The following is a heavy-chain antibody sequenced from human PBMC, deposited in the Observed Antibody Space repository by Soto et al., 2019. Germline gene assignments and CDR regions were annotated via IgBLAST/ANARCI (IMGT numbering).Heavy chain of an antibody. CDR3: ARDRALGSFFDY. Sequence: PSETLSLTCTVSGGSISSGGYYWSWIRQHPGKGLEWIGYIYYSGSTYYNPSLKSRVTISVDTSKNQFSLKLSSVTAADTAVYYCARDRALGSFFDYWGQGTLVTVSS. V-gene: IGHV4-31*03. CDR1: GGSISSGGYY. D-gene: IGHD1-26*01. J-gene: IGHJ4*02. CDR2: IYYSGST.